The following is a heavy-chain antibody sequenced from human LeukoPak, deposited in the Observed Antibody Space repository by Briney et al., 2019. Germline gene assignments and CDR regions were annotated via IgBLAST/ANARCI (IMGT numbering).Heavy chain of an antibody. CDR1: GGTFSSYA. CDR2: ISAYDGNT. CDR3: ARVEDFWSGYYADY. J-gene: IGHJ4*02. D-gene: IGHD3-3*01. V-gene: IGHV1-18*01. Sequence: ASVKVSCKASGGTFSSYAISWVRQAPGQGLEWMGWISAYDGNTNYAQKLQGRVTMTTDTSTSTAYMELRSLRSDDTAVYYCARVEDFWSGYYADYWGQGTLVTVSS.